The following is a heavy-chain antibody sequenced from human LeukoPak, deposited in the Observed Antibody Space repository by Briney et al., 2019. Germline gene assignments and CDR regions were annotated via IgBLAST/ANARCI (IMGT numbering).Heavy chain of an antibody. J-gene: IGHJ2*01. V-gene: IGHV4-39*01. D-gene: IGHD6-19*01. Sequence: PGGSLRLSCSGSGFTFSIYAMNWVRQAPGKGLEWIGSIYYSGSTYYNPSLKSRVIISVDTSKNQFSLKLSSVTAADTAVYYCVRQGWSWYFDLWGRGTLVTVSS. CDR3: VRQGWSWYFDL. CDR2: IYYSGST. CDR1: GFTFSIYA.